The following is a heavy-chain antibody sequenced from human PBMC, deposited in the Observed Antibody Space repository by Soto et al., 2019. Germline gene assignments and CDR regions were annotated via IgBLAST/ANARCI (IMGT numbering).Heavy chain of an antibody. V-gene: IGHV1-2*04. J-gene: IGHJ6*02. Sequence: GASVKVSCKASGYSFTDYHIHWVRQAPGQGLEWLGRINPKSGGTSTAQKFQGWVTMTTDTSISTASMELARLTSDDTAIYYCARGDSTDCSNGVCSFFYNHDMDVWGQGTTVTVSS. CDR2: INPKSGGT. D-gene: IGHD2-8*01. CDR1: GYSFTDYH. CDR3: ARGDSTDCSNGVCSFFYNHDMDV.